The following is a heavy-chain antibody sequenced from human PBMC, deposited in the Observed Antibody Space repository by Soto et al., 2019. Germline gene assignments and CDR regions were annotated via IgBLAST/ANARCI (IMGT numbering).Heavy chain of an antibody. Sequence: SETLSLTCTVSGGSISSGGYYWSWIRQHPGKGLEWIGYIYYSGSTYYNPSLKSRVTISVDTSKNQFSLKLSSVTAADTAVYYCARDKRGCSGGSCYYYYYYMDVWGKGTTVTVSS. D-gene: IGHD2-15*01. V-gene: IGHV4-31*03. CDR3: ARDKRGCSGGSCYYYYYYMDV. J-gene: IGHJ6*03. CDR2: IYYSGST. CDR1: GGSISSGGYY.